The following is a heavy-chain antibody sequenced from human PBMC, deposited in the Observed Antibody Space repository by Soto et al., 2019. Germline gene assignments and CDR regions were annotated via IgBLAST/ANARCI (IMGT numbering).Heavy chain of an antibody. D-gene: IGHD2-15*01. CDR3: TTVAWCSGGSCYATGDAFDI. J-gene: IGHJ3*02. CDR1: GFTFSNAW. V-gene: IGHV3-15*01. CDR2: IKSKTDGGTT. Sequence: GGSLRLSCAASGFTFSNAWMSWVRQAPGKGLEWVGRIKSKTDGGTTDYAAPVKGRFTISRDDSKNTLYLQMNSLKTEDTAVYYCTTVAWCSGGSCYATGDAFDIWGQGTMVTVSS.